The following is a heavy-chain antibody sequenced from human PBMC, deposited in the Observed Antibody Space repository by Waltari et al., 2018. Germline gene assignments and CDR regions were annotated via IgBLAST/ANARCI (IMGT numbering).Heavy chain of an antibody. D-gene: IGHD1-26*01. CDR2: ISYDGSNK. Sequence: QVQLVESGGGVVQPGRSLRLSCAASGFTFSSYAMHWVRQAPGKELEWVAVISYDGSNKYYADSVKGRFTISRDNSKNTLYLQMNSLRAEDTAVYYCARDNIPSGSYDFYYYYYMDVWGKGTTVTVSS. J-gene: IGHJ6*03. CDR1: GFTFSSYA. CDR3: ARDNIPSGSYDFYYYYYMDV. V-gene: IGHV3-30-3*01.